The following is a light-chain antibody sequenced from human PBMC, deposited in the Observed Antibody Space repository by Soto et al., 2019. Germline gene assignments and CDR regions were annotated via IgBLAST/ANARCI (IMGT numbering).Light chain of an antibody. CDR3: QQYNNWPHT. J-gene: IGKJ2*01. V-gene: IGKV3-15*01. Sequence: EIVMTQSPVTLSVSPGERATLSCRASQSVSSKLAWFQQKPGQAPSLLIYGVSTRAIGVPVRFSGSGSGTEFTLTINSLQSGDFAVYYCQQYNNWPHTFGQGTKVDI. CDR2: GVS. CDR1: QSVSSK.